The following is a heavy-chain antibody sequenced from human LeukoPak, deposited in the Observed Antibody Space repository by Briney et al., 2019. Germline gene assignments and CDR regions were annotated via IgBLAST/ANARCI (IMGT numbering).Heavy chain of an antibody. CDR3: ARKYCGGDCHYYYGMDV. V-gene: IGHV3-7*02. Sequence: GSLKLSCAASGFNFSSHWMSWVRPAPGKGPEWVANKKQEGSEKYYVDSVKGRFTISRDNAKNSLYLQMNSLRAEDTAVYYCARKYCGGDCHYYYGMDVWGQGTTVTVSS. J-gene: IGHJ6*02. CDR2: KKQEGSEK. D-gene: IGHD2-21*02. CDR1: GFNFSSHW.